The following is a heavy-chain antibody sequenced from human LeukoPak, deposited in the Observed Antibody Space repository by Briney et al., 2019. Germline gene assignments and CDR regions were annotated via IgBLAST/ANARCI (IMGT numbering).Heavy chain of an antibody. D-gene: IGHD3-22*01. V-gene: IGHV4-59*12. CDR1: GGSISSYY. J-gene: IGHJ4*02. CDR2: IYYSGST. CDR3: AIVVVINYYFDY. Sequence: SETLSLTCTVSGGSISSYYWSWIRQPPGKGLEWIGYIYYSGSTNYNPSLKSRVTISVDTSKNQFSLKLSSVTAADTAVYYCAIVVVINYYFDYWGQGTLVTVSS.